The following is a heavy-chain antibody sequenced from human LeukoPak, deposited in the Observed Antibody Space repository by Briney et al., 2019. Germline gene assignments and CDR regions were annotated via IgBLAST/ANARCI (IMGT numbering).Heavy chain of an antibody. CDR2: ISHSGTT. J-gene: IGHJ4*02. Sequence: PSETLSLTCAVSGYSISGGYYWGWIRQSPGRGLEWIGSISHSGTTYYNPSLKSRVTISIDTSKNQFSLRLSSVTAADTAVYYCARGTSTIVATFSFWGQGTLVTVSS. V-gene: IGHV4-38-2*01. D-gene: IGHD5-12*01. CDR3: ARGTSTIVATFSF. CDR1: GYSISGGYY.